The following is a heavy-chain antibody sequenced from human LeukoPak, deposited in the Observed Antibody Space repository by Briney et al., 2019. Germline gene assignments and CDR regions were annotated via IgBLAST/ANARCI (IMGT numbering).Heavy chain of an antibody. D-gene: IGHD4-23*01. Sequence: SETLSLTCTVSGASVNSDSYYWSWIRQPPGKGLEWVGHIYNGGSTNYNPSLKSRVTLSVDTSKNHFSVKLSSVTAADTAVYYCARHYRGLDYWGQGTLATVSS. CDR1: GASVNSDSYY. CDR3: ARHYRGLDY. J-gene: IGHJ4*02. CDR2: IYNGGST. V-gene: IGHV4-61*03.